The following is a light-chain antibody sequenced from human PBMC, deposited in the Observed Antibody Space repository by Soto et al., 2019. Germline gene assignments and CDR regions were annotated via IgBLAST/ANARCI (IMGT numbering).Light chain of an antibody. V-gene: IGLV2-14*03. CDR1: GSDVRGNKY. CDR2: DVS. Sequence: QSALTQPASVSGSPGQSITISCTGTGSDVRGNKYVSWYQQYPGKAPKLMISDVSKRPSGVSDRFSGSKSGDTASLTISGLQAEDEADYYCIAFTGTTYAFGTGTKLTVL. CDR3: IAFTGTTYA. J-gene: IGLJ1*01.